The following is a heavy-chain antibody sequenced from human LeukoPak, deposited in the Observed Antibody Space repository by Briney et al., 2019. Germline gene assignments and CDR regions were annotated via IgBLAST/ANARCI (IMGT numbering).Heavy chain of an antibody. V-gene: IGHV4-59*01. CDR1: GGSISSYY. CDR2: IYYSGST. Sequence: PSETLSLTCTVSGGSISSYYWSWIRQPPGNGLEWIGYIYYSGSTNYNPSLKSRVTISVDTSKNQFSLKLSSVTAADTAVYYCASWDTVFQRIGSWGQGTLVTVSS. D-gene: IGHD2-15*01. CDR3: ASWDTVFQRIGS. J-gene: IGHJ5*02.